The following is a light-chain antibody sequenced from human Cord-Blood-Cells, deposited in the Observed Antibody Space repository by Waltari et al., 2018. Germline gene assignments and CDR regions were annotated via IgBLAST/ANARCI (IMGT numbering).Light chain of an antibody. CDR1: KSVLYSSNNKYY. V-gene: IGKV4-1*01. J-gene: IGKJ2*01. CDR3: QQYYSTPYT. CDR2: WAS. Sequence: DIVMTQSPDSLAVSLGERATINCKSSKSVLYSSNNKYYLAWYQQKPGHPPKLLIYWASTRESGVPDRFSGSGSGTDFALTISILQAEDVAVYYCQQYYSTPYTFGQGTKLEIK.